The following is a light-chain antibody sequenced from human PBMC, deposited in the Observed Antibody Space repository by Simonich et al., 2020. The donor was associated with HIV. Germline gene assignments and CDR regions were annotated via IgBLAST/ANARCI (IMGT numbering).Light chain of an antibody. CDR1: QSVSSNY. V-gene: IGKV3-20*01. J-gene: IGKJ2*01. CDR2: GAS. CDR3: QQYGSAYT. Sequence: EIVLTQSPGTLSLSPWERSILSCRASQSVSSNYLAWYQQKPDLEPRLLIYGASSRATGIPDRFSGSGSGTDFTLTISRLEPEDLAVYYCQQYGSAYTFGQGTKVEIK.